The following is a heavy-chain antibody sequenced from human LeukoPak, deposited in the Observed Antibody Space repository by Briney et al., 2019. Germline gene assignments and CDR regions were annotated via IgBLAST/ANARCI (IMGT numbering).Heavy chain of an antibody. V-gene: IGHV3-30*02. D-gene: IGHD6-13*01. CDR3: AAASGYSYFEH. Sequence: PGGSLRLSCAASGFTFSSYGMHWVRQAPGKGLEWVAVIRYDGSNKYYADSVKGRFTISRDDSKNTVYLQMNSLRVEDTAVYYCAAASGYSYFEHWGQGTLVIVSS. CDR1: GFTFSSYG. J-gene: IGHJ1*01. CDR2: IRYDGSNK.